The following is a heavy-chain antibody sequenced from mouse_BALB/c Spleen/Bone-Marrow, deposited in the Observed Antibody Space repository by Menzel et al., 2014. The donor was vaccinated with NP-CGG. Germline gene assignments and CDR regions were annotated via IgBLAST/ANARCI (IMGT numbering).Heavy chain of an antibody. Sequence: VQLQQSGAGLVKPGASVKLSCTASGYTFTSYWMYWVNLRPGQGFEWFGAINTSNGGTNYNEKFKRKATLTVDKSSMKTYIQLSSLTSEYYAVYYCTRGGFDYWGQGTTLTVSS. V-gene: IGHV1S81*02. CDR1: GYTFTSYW. CDR3: TRGGFDY. CDR2: INTSNGGT. J-gene: IGHJ2*01.